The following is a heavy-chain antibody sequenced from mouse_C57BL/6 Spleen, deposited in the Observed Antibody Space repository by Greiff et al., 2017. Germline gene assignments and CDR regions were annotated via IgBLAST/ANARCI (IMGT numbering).Heavy chain of an antibody. Sequence: EVKLVESGGGLVKPGGSLKLSCAASGFTFSDSGMHWVRQAPEKGLEWVAYISSGSSTIYYADTVKGRFTISRENAKNTLFLQMTSLRSEDTAMYYCARAGSRYFDVWGTGTTVTVSS. CDR3: ARAGSRYFDV. CDR1: GFTFSDSG. D-gene: IGHD5-1*01. V-gene: IGHV5-17*01. J-gene: IGHJ1*03. CDR2: ISSGSSTI.